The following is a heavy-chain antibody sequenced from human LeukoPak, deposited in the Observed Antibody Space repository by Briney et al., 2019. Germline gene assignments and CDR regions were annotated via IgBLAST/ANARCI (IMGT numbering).Heavy chain of an antibody. D-gene: IGHD3-22*01. CDR3: ARGHYYYDSSGYYGGNWFDP. CDR1: GGSFSGYY. Sequence: SETLSLTCAVYGGSFSGYYRSWIRQPPGKGLEWIGEINHSGSTNYNPSLKSRVTISVDTSKNQFSLKLSSVTAADTAVYYCARGHYYYDSSGYYGGNWFDPWGQGTLVTVSS. J-gene: IGHJ5*02. V-gene: IGHV4-34*01. CDR2: INHSGST.